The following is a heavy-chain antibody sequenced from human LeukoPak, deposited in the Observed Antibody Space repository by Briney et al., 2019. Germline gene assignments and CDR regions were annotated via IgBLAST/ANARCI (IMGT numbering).Heavy chain of an antibody. CDR1: GFTFSDYY. CDR2: ISSSGSTI. J-gene: IGHJ3*02. V-gene: IGHV3-11*04. CDR3: ASLGYSGYDWVGSVAFDI. D-gene: IGHD5-12*01. Sequence: GGSLRLSCAASGFTFSDYYMSWIRQAPGKGLEWVSYISSSGSTIYYADSVKGRFTISRDNAKNSLYLQMNSLRAEDTAVYYCASLGYSGYDWVGSVAFDIWGQGTMVTVSS.